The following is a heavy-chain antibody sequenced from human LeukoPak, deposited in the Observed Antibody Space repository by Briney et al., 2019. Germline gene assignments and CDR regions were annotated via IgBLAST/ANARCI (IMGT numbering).Heavy chain of an antibody. CDR3: AGSRSAGYNYLFDY. CDR1: GGSISSSSYY. V-gene: IGHV4-39*07. J-gene: IGHJ4*02. CDR2: IYYSGST. Sequence: SETLSLTCTVSGGSISSSSYYRGWIRQPPGKGLEWIGSIYYSGSTYYNPSLKSRVTISVDTSKNQFSLKLSSVTAADTAVYYCAGSRSAGYNYLFDYWGQGTLVTVSS. D-gene: IGHD5-24*01.